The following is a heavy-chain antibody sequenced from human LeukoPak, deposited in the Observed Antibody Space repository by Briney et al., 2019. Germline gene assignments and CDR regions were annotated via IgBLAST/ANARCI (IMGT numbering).Heavy chain of an antibody. Sequence: GASVKVSCKASGYTFTGYYMHWVRQAPGQGLEWMGWINPNSGGTNYAQKFQGRVTMTRDTSISTAYMELSRLRSDDTAVYYCARSLWELPTSHAFDIWGQGTMVTVSS. J-gene: IGHJ3*02. D-gene: IGHD1-26*01. CDR1: GYTFTGYY. CDR2: INPNSGGT. V-gene: IGHV1-2*02. CDR3: ARSLWELPTSHAFDI.